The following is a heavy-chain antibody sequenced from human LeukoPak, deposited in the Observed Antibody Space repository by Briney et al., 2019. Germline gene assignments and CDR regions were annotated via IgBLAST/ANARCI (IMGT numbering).Heavy chain of an antibody. Sequence: YADSVKGRFTISRDDSKNTLSLQMNSLRVEDTAVYYCARDWFGGRVFDYWGQGTLVTVSS. D-gene: IGHD3-10*01. V-gene: IGHV3-23*01. J-gene: IGHJ4*02. CDR3: ARDWFGGRVFDY.